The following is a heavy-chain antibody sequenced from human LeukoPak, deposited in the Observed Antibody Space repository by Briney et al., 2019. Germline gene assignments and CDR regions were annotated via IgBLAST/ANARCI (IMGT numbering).Heavy chain of an antibody. J-gene: IGHJ3*02. Sequence: ASVKVSCKASGYTFTSYGISWVRQAPGQGLEWMGWISAYNGNTNYAQKLQGRVTMTTDTSTSTAYMELRSLRSDDTAVYYCANNLGIAVAGTVDDAFDIWGQGTMVTVSS. D-gene: IGHD6-19*01. CDR2: ISAYNGNT. CDR3: ANNLGIAVAGTVDDAFDI. V-gene: IGHV1-18*01. CDR1: GYTFTSYG.